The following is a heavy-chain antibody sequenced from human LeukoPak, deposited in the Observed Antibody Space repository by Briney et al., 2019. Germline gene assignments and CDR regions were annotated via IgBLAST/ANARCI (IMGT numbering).Heavy chain of an antibody. V-gene: IGHV3-30*18. D-gene: IGHD3-10*01. J-gene: IGHJ4*02. CDR2: VSYDGSNK. CDR3: AKEGYYGSGSFPDY. Sequence: PGRSLRLSCAASGFTFSNYGMHWVRQAPAKGLEWVGVVSYDGSNKYYPDSVKGRFTISRDNSKNTLYLQMNSLRAEDTAVYYCAKEGYYGSGSFPDYWGQGTLVTVSS. CDR1: GFTFSNYG.